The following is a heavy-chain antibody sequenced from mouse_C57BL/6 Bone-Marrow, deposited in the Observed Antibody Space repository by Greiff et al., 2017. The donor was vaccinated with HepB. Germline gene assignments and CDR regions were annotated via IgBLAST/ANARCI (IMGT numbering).Heavy chain of an antibody. CDR1: GYAFTTYL. Sequence: QVQLQQSGAELVRPGTSVKVSCKASGYAFTTYLIEWVKQRPGQGLEWIGVINPGSGGTNYNEKFKGQATLTADKTSSTAYMQLSSLTSEDSAVYFCARHYGSSYGYFDVWGTGTTVTVSS. CDR3: ARHYGSSYGYFDV. J-gene: IGHJ1*03. D-gene: IGHD1-1*01. V-gene: IGHV1-54*01. CDR2: INPGSGGT.